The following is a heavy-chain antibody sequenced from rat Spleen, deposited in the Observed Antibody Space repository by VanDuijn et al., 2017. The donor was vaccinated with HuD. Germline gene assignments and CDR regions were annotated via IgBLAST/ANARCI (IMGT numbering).Heavy chain of an antibody. CDR3: ARAGYLRDWYFDF. CDR1: GFTFSSFP. D-gene: IGHD2-2*01. CDR2: ISYDGSDT. Sequence: EAQLVESGGGLVQPGRSLKLSCAASGFTFSSFPMAWVRQAPTKGLEWVATISYDGSDTYYRDSVKGRFSISRDDAKSTLYLQMDSLRSEDTATYHCARAGYLRDWYFDFWGPGAMVTVSS. V-gene: IGHV5-29*01. J-gene: IGHJ1*01.